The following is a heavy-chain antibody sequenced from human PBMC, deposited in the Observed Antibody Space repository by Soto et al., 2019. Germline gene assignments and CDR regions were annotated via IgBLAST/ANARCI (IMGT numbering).Heavy chain of an antibody. D-gene: IGHD2-15*01. Sequence: QVQLVESGGGVVQPGRSLRLSCAASGFTFSSYAMHWVRQAPGKGLEWVAVISYDGSNKYYADSVKGRFTISRDNSKNTLYRQMNSLRAEDTAVYYCARFKGCSGGSCYSYFDYWGQGTLVTVSS. J-gene: IGHJ4*02. CDR1: GFTFSSYA. V-gene: IGHV3-30-3*01. CDR2: ISYDGSNK. CDR3: ARFKGCSGGSCYSYFDY.